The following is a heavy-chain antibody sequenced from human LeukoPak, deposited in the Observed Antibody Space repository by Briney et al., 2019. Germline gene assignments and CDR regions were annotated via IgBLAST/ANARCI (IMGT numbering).Heavy chain of an antibody. D-gene: IGHD2/OR15-2a*01. CDR1: GFSVRGHY. V-gene: IGHV3-53*05. CDR2: LDSGGAT. J-gene: IGHJ5*02. CDR3: ARGKTSQNIVTRKTYNWFDP. Sequence: GGSLTLSCAASGFSVRGHYMGWVRQAPQKGLEYVSVLDSGGATHYADSVKGRFTISRDNSKNTLYLQMNSLRAEDTAVYYCARGKTSQNIVTRKTYNWFDPWGRGTLVTVSS.